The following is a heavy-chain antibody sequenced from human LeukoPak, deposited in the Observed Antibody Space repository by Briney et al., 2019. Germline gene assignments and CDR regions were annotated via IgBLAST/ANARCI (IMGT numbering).Heavy chain of an antibody. V-gene: IGHV3-23*01. CDR2: ISGSGGST. CDR3: AKVQVYIVVVPAAIDY. CDR1: GFTFSSYA. Sequence: GGSLRLSCAASGFTFSSYAMSWVRQAPGKGLEWVSAISGSGGSTYYADSVKGRFTIPRDNSKNTLYLQMNSLRAEDTAVYYCAKVQVYIVVVPAAIDYWGQGTLVTVSS. D-gene: IGHD2-2*02. J-gene: IGHJ4*02.